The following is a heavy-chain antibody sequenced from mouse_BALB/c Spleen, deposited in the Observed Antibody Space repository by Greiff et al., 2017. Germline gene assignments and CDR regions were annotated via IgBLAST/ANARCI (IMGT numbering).Heavy chain of an antibody. CDR1: GFSLTSYG. J-gene: IGHJ2*01. CDR3: ARNSFTTATVFDY. CDR2: IWAGGST. D-gene: IGHD1-2*01. Sequence: QVQLKESGPGLVAPSQSLSITCTVSGFSLTSYGVHWVRQPPGKGLEWLGVIWAGGSTNYNSALMSRLSISKDNSKSQVFFKMNSLQANDTAIYYCARNSFTTATVFDYWGQGTTLTVSS. V-gene: IGHV2-9*02.